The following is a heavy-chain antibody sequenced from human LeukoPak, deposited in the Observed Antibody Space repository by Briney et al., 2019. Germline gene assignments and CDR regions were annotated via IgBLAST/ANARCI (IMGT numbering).Heavy chain of an antibody. CDR3: TGNYYGSGSYADFDY. Sequence: AGGSLRLSCAASGFTFSGSALHWVHQASGKGLEWVGRIRSTANGYATAYAASVKGRFTISRDDSKNTAYLQMDSLKTEDTAVYYCTGNYYGSGSYADFDYWGQGTLVTVSS. CDR2: IRSTANGYAT. V-gene: IGHV3-73*01. D-gene: IGHD3-10*01. CDR1: GFTFSGSA. J-gene: IGHJ4*02.